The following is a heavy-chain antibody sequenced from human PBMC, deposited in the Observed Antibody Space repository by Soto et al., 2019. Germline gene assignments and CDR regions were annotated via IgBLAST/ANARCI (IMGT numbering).Heavy chain of an antibody. CDR3: ARHPRITMVRGANYYYSYYYMDV. CDR2: IYPGDSDT. CDR1: GYSFTSYW. Sequence: PGESLKISCKGSGYSFTSYWIGWVRQMPGKGLEWMGIIYPGDSDTRYSPSFQGQVTISADKSISTAYLQWSSLKASDTAMYYCARHPRITMVRGANYYYSYYYMDVWGKGTTVTVS. V-gene: IGHV5-51*01. J-gene: IGHJ6*03. D-gene: IGHD3-10*01.